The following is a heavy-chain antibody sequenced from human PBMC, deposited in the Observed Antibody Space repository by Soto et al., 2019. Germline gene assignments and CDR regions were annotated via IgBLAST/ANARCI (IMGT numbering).Heavy chain of an antibody. CDR2: IWYDGSNK. CDR1: GFTFSSYG. V-gene: IGHV3-33*01. Sequence: GGSLRLSCAASGFTFSSYGMHWVRQAPGKGLEWVAVIWYDGSNKYYADSVKGRFTISRDNSRNTPYLQMNSLRAEDTAVYYCASSYSPSGWYVGPFDYWGQGTLVTVSS. D-gene: IGHD6-19*01. CDR3: ASSYSPSGWYVGPFDY. J-gene: IGHJ4*02.